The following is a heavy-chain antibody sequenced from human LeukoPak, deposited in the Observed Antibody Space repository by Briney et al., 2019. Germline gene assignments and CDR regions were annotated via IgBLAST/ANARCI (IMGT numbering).Heavy chain of an antibody. CDR3: ARVGPTVEFDAFDI. Sequence: PSETLSLTCAVYGGSFSGYYWSWIRQPPGKGLEWIGEINHSGSTNYNPSLKSRVTISVDTSKNQFSLKLSSVTTADTAVYYCARVGPTVEFDAFDIWGQGTMATVSS. D-gene: IGHD4-23*01. CDR2: INHSGST. V-gene: IGHV4-34*01. CDR1: GGSFSGYY. J-gene: IGHJ3*02.